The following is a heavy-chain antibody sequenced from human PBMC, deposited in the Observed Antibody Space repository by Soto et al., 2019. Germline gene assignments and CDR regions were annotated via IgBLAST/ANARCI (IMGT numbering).Heavy chain of an antibody. Sequence: EVQLLESGGGLVQPGGSLRLSCAASGFTFSSYAMSWVRQAPGKGLEWVSAISGSGGSTYYADSVKGRFTISRDNSKNTLYLQMNSLRAEDTAVYYCALGSSSSRRYYYYGMDVRGQGTTVTVSS. D-gene: IGHD6-13*01. CDR1: GFTFSSYA. J-gene: IGHJ6*02. CDR2: ISGSGGST. CDR3: ALGSSSSRRYYYYGMDV. V-gene: IGHV3-23*01.